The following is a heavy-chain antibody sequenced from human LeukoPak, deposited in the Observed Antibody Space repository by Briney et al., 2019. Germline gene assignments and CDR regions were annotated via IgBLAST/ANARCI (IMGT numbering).Heavy chain of an antibody. D-gene: IGHD6-19*01. J-gene: IGHJ4*02. V-gene: IGHV3-9*01. CDR3: AKDIASGWYALSPDY. Sequence: GRSLRLSCAASGFTFDDYAMHWVRQAPGKGLEWVSGISWNSGSIGYADSVKGRFTISRDNAKNSLYLQMNSLRAEDTALYYCAKDIASGWYALSPDYWGQGTLVTVSS. CDR1: GFTFDDYA. CDR2: ISWNSGSI.